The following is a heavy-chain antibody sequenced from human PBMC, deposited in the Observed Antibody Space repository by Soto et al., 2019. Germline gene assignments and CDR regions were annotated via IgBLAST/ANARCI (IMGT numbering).Heavy chain of an antibody. J-gene: IGHJ6*02. V-gene: IGHV1-69*18. CDR3: ASESGRTRGMYV. Sequence: QVQAVQSGAEVKKPGSSVKVSCKASGGTFSSYVISWVRQAPGQGLEWMGRIIPIFATADYAQKFQGRVTNIADESTSTAYMELMTVRSEDTAVYYCASESGRTRGMYVWGQGTTITVSS. CDR1: GGTFSSYV. D-gene: IGHD2-8*01. CDR2: IIPIFATA.